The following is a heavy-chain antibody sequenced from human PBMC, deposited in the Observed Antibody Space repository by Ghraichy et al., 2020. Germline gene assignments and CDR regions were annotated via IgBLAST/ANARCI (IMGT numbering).Heavy chain of an antibody. J-gene: IGHJ4*02. CDR2: ISSSSNVI. V-gene: IGHV3-48*02. D-gene: IGHD3-9*01. Sequence: LSLTCAASGFSFSTYNMNWVRQAPGKGLEWVSYISSSSNVIDYADSVKGRFTISRDNAKNSLFLQMNSLRDEDTAVFYCARGIGTTGYYYFDYWGQGTLVTVSS. CDR3: ARGIGTTGYYYFDY. CDR1: GFSFSTYN.